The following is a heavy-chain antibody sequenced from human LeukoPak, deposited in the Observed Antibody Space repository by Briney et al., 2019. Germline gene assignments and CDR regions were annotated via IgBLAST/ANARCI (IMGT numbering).Heavy chain of an antibody. D-gene: IGHD4-23*01. CDR1: GGSFSGYY. Sequence: KASETLSLTCAVYGGSFSGYYWSWIRQPPGKGLEWIGKINHSGSTNYNPSLKSRVTISVDTSKNQFSLKLSSVTAADTAVYYCARVPPATTVVTWVDYWGQGTPVTVSS. CDR2: INHSGST. CDR3: ARVPPATTVVTWVDY. J-gene: IGHJ4*02. V-gene: IGHV4-34*01.